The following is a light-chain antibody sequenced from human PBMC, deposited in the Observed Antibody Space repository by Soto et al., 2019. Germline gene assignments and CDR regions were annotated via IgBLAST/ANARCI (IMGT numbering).Light chain of an antibody. CDR3: MQALQTPWT. Sequence: DIVMTQSPLSLPVTPGEPASISCRSSQRLLQSNGYNYLDWYLQKPGQPPQLLIYLGSNRASGVPDRFSGSGSGTDFTLKISRVGAEDVGVYYCMQALQTPWTFGQGTKVEIK. V-gene: IGKV2-28*01. CDR2: LGS. J-gene: IGKJ1*01. CDR1: QRLLQSNGYNY.